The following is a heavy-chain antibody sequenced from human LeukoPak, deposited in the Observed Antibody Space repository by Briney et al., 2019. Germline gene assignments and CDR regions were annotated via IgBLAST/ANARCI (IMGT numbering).Heavy chain of an antibody. CDR1: GFTFSSYA. J-gene: IGHJ4*02. Sequence: PGGSLRLSCAASGFTFSSYAMHWVRQAPGKGLEWVAVISYDGSNKYYADSVKGRFTISRDNSKNTLYLQMNSLRTEDTAVYHCARDVAALGYCSGGSCYPDYWGQGTLVTISS. D-gene: IGHD2-15*01. CDR2: ISYDGSNK. V-gene: IGHV3-30*04. CDR3: ARDVAALGYCSGGSCYPDY.